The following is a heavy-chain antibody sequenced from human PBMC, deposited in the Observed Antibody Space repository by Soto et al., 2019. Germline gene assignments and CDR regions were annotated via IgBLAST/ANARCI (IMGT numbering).Heavy chain of an antibody. D-gene: IGHD3-10*01. J-gene: IGHJ3*02. Sequence: ASVKVSCKASGYTFTSYAMHWLRQAPGQRLEWMGWINAGNGNTKYSQKFQGRVTITRDTSASTAYMELSSLRSEDTAVYYCARGPGGADAFDIWGQGTVVTVSS. CDR3: ARGPGGADAFDI. V-gene: IGHV1-3*01. CDR2: INAGNGNT. CDR1: GYTFTSYA.